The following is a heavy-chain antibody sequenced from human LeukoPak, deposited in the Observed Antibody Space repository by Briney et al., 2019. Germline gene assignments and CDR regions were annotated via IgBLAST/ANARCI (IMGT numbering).Heavy chain of an antibody. Sequence: GGSLRLSCAASGFTFSSYAMHWVRQAPGKGLEWVAVISYDGSNKYYADSVKGRFTISRDNSKNTLYLQMNSLRAEDTAVYYCAKGPLLNYYDSSGCYYAYWGQGTLVTVSS. V-gene: IGHV3-30-3*01. CDR2: ISYDGSNK. CDR1: GFTFSSYA. D-gene: IGHD3-22*01. CDR3: AKGPLLNYYDSSGCYYAY. J-gene: IGHJ4*02.